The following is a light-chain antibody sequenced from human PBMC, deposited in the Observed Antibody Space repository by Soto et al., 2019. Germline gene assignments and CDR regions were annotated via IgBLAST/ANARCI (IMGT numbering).Light chain of an antibody. Sequence: EIVLTQSPGPLSLSPGERATLSCRASQSVRSSYLAWYQQKPGQAPRLLIYGASSRATGIPGRFSGSGSGTDFTLTISRLEPEDFAVYYCQQYGRSPFTFGPGTKVDIK. CDR3: QQYGRSPFT. CDR1: QSVRSSY. CDR2: GAS. V-gene: IGKV3-20*01. J-gene: IGKJ3*01.